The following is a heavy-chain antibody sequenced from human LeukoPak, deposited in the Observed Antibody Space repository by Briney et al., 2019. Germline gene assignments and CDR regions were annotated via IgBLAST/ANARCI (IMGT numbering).Heavy chain of an antibody. CDR1: GFSFRSYA. CDR2: MSGSGGST. Sequence: EGSLRLSCAASGFSFRSYAMGWVRQAPGKGLEWLSVMSGSGGSTYYADSVKGRITISRNNSKNTLYLQMNSLRAEDTAVYYRAKPRGDRELLLPFDYWGQGTLVTVSS. CDR3: AKPRGDRELLLPFDY. V-gene: IGHV3-23*01. J-gene: IGHJ4*02. D-gene: IGHD1-7*01.